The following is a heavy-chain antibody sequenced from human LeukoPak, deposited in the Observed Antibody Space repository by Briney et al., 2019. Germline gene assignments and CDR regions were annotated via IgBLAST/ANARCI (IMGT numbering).Heavy chain of an antibody. CDR3: ARHQQKDSTTWYLGY. V-gene: IGHV3-66*04. CDR1: GFTVSNDY. Sequence: GGSLRLSCVASGFTVSNDYVSWVRQAPGKGLEWVSVIYSGGSTYYADSVKGRFTFSRDNAKNTLYLQMNSLRVEDTAVYYCARHQQKDSTTWYLGYWGQGTLVTVSS. D-gene: IGHD6-13*01. CDR2: IYSGGST. J-gene: IGHJ4*02.